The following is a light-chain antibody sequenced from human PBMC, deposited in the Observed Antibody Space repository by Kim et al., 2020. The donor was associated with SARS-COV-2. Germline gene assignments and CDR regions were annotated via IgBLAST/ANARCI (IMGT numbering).Light chain of an antibody. V-gene: IGLV3-19*01. Sequence: SSELTQDPAVSVALGQTVRITCQGDSLRTYYASWYQQKPGQAPVLVIYGQNNRPSGIPDRVSGSRSGNTSSLTITGAQAEDEADYYCNSRDNSGNQVFGGGTQLTVL. CDR1: SLRTYY. CDR2: GQN. J-gene: IGLJ3*02. CDR3: NSRDNSGNQV.